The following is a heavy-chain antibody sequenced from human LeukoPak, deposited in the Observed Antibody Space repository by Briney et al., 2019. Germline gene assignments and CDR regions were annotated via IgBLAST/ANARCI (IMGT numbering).Heavy chain of an antibody. V-gene: IGHV4-59*08. Sequence: SETLSLTCTVSGGSISSYYWSWIRQPPGKGLEWIGYIYYSGSTNYNPSLKSRVTISVDTSKNQSSLKLSSVTAADTAVYYCARLLRGELTFDYWGQGTLVTVSS. J-gene: IGHJ4*02. CDR2: IYYSGST. CDR1: GGSISSYY. CDR3: ARLLRGELTFDY. D-gene: IGHD1-26*01.